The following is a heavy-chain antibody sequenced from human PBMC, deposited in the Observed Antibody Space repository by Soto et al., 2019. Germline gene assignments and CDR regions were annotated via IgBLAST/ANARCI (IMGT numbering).Heavy chain of an antibody. CDR1: GVTFRNYC. Sequence: SLRHSCAAAGVTFRNYCMNCVRQTPGKGLEWVSYIGIGSSTKYYADSVKGRFTISRDNSKNTLYLQMNSLRAEDTAVYYCAREDGYRGGDAFDIWGQGTMVTVSS. CDR3: AREDGYRGGDAFDI. CDR2: IGIGSSTK. V-gene: IGHV3-48*01. D-gene: IGHD5-18*01. J-gene: IGHJ3*02.